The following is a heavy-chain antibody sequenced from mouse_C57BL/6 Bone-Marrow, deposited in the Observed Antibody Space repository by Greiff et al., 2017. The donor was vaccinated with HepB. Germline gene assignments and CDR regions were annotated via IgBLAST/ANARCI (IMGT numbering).Heavy chain of an antibody. J-gene: IGHJ3*01. Sequence: VKLQQPGAELVKPGASVKLSCKASGYTFTSYWMHWVKQRPGQGLEWIGMIHPNSGSTNYNEKFKSKATLTVDKSSSTAYMQLSSLTSEDSAVYYCARKEKYPSLFAYWGQGTLVTVSA. V-gene: IGHV1-64*01. CDR3: ARKEKYPSLFAY. D-gene: IGHD5-1-1*01. CDR2: IHPNSGST. CDR1: GYTFTSYW.